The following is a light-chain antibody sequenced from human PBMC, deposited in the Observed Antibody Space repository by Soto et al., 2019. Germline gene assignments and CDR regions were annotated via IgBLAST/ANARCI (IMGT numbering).Light chain of an antibody. Sequence: GQRITNKSTGTRNAVGSYDLVSWYQQHPGKAPKLLIYEGSKPPSGVSDRFSGSKSGNTASLTISGLQSEDEADYYGSAYAGSVTLFCFGTVT. J-gene: IGLJ1*01. V-gene: IGLV2-23*01. CDR2: EGS. CDR1: RNAVGSYDL. CDR3: SAYAGSVTLFC.